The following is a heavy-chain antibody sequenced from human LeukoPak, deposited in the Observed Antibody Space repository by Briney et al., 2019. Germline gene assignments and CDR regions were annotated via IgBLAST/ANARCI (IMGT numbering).Heavy chain of an antibody. CDR3: AGGVLLWFGESLYYFDY. J-gene: IGHJ4*02. Sequence: GSLRLSCAASGFTFSSYAMSWVRQAPGKGLEWIGEINHSGSTNYNPSLKSRVTISVDTSKNQFSLKLSSVTAADTAVYYCAGGVLLWFGESLYYFDYWGQGNLVTVSS. CDR2: INHSGST. V-gene: IGHV4-34*01. D-gene: IGHD3-10*01. CDR1: GFTFSSYA.